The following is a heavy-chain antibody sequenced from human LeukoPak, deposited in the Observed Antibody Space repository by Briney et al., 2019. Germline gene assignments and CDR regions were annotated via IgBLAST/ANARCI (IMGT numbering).Heavy chain of an antibody. CDR3: ARDIVGSLDY. CDR1: GFTFSTYW. CDR2: IKGDESAR. V-gene: IGHV3-7*01. J-gene: IGHJ4*02. D-gene: IGHD1-26*01. Sequence: GGSLRLSCAASGFTFSTYWMAWVRQAPGKGLEWVANIKGDESARHQADSVKGRFTISRDNAQNSVYLQMSSLRGEDTGVYYCARDIVGSLDYWGQGTLVTVSS.